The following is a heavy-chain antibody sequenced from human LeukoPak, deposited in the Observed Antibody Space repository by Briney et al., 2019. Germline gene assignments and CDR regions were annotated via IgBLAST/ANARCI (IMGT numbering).Heavy chain of an antibody. D-gene: IGHD3-22*01. V-gene: IGHV4-59*08. CDR2: IYYTGNT. CDR1: PLSVTNYY. Sequence: PSETLSLTCAVSPLSVTNYYWSWIRQPPGKGLEWIGYIYYTGNTNYNPSLKSRVTLSLDTSKNQFSLRLNSVTATDTAVHYCARHASYFYSSPYADWGQGTLVTVSS. J-gene: IGHJ4*02. CDR3: ARHASYFYSSPYAD.